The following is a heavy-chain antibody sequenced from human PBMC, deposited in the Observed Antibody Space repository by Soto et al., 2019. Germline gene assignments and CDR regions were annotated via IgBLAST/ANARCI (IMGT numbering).Heavy chain of an antibody. V-gene: IGHV4-61*03. CDR2: IYNSGST. CDR1: GCYFRERSYY. CDR3: ARISYSSRTPYFDY. Sequence: SATMPLSCTVSGCYFRERSYYWLWIRQPPGKGLEWIGYIYNSGSTNYNPSLKSRVTISVDTSKNHFSLRMSSVTPEDTAVYYCARISYSSRTPYFDYLVQGTLVTVSS. J-gene: IGHJ4*02. D-gene: IGHD6-13*01.